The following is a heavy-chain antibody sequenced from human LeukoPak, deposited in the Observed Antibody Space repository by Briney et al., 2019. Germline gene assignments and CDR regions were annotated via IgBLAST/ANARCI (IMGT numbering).Heavy chain of an antibody. Sequence: SETLSLTCTVSGDSISSNRYWTWIRQPPGKGPEWMGNVHYSGSTNYSPSLRSRITISLDTSKNQISLKLSSVTAADTAVYYCAGDVEYHSAWFRYWYFDLWGRGTLVSVSS. CDR3: AGDVEYHSAWFRYWYFDL. D-gene: IGHD3-10*01. CDR2: VHYSGST. J-gene: IGHJ2*01. V-gene: IGHV4-59*01. CDR1: GDSISSNRY.